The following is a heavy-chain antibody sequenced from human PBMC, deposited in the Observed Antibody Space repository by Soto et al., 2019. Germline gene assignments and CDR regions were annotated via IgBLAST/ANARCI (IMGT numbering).Heavy chain of an antibody. J-gene: IGHJ6*02. CDR1: GYSFTSYW. D-gene: IGHD3-10*01. Sequence: GESLKISCKGSGYSFTSYWIGWVRQMPGKGLEWMGIIYPGDSDTRYSPSFQGQVTISADKSISTAYLQWSSLKASDTAMYYCARNDYGSGSYYIFGGSGASHYGMDVWGQGTTVTVS. CDR2: IYPGDSDT. V-gene: IGHV5-51*01. CDR3: ARNDYGSGSYYIFGGSGASHYGMDV.